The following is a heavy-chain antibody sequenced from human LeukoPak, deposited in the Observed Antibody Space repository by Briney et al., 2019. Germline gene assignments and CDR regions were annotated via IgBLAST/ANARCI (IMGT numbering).Heavy chain of an antibody. V-gene: IGHV3-30*04. CDR3: ARALLYYYDSSGYYDY. CDR1: GFTFSNYA. J-gene: IGHJ4*02. D-gene: IGHD3-22*01. Sequence: GGSLRLSCAASGFTFSNYAMHWVRQAPGKGLEWVTVISYGGSNKYYADSVKGRFTISRDNSKNTLYLQMNSLRAEDTAVYYCARALLYYYDSSGYYDYWGQGTLVTVSS. CDR2: ISYGGSNK.